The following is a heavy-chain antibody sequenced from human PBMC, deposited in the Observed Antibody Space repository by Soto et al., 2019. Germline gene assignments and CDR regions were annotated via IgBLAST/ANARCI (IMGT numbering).Heavy chain of an antibody. D-gene: IGHD1-1*01. V-gene: IGHV1-8*01. CDR1: GYTFTSYD. J-gene: IGHJ6*03. Sequence: ASVKVSCKASGYTFTSYDINWVRQATGQGLEWMGWMNPNSGNTGYAQKFQGRVTMTRNTSISTAYMELSSLRSEDTAVYYCARRGYYYRGSTTGYCYYMDVWGKGTTVTVSS. CDR2: MNPNSGNT. CDR3: ARRGYYYRGSTTGYCYYMDV.